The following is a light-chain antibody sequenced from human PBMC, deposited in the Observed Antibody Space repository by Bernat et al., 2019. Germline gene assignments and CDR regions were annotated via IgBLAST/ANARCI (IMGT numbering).Light chain of an antibody. CDR1: ASNIASNT. CDR2: SND. CDR3: AAWDDRLLAWV. J-gene: IGLJ3*02. V-gene: IGLV1-44*01. Sequence: QSVLTQPPSVSGAPGQTITISCSGRASNIASNTANWYQQVPGRAPKLLIYSNDLRPSGVPARFSGSQFGASAFLAISGLQSEDEADYFCAAWDDRLLAWVFGGGTKLTVL.